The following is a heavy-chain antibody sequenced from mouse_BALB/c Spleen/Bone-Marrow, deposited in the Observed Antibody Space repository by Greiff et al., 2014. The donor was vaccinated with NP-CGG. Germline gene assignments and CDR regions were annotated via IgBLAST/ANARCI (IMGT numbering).Heavy chain of an antibody. V-gene: IGHV1S33*01. CDR1: GYTFTSYD. J-gene: IGHJ4*01. CDR3: ARNGNYRYAMDY. Sequence: LEESGALVKISCKASGYTFTSYDINWVKQRPGQGLEWIGWIYPGDGSTKYNEKFKGKATLTADKSSSTAYMQLSSLTSENSAVYFCARNGNYRYAMDYWGQGTSVTVSS. CDR2: IYPGDGST. D-gene: IGHD2-1*01.